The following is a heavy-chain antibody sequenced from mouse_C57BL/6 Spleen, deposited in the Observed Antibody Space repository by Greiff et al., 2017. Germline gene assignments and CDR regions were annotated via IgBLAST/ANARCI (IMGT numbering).Heavy chain of an antibody. CDR3: ARSITTVPYFDY. J-gene: IGHJ2*01. D-gene: IGHD1-1*01. CDR1: GYTFTSYW. CDR2: IDPSDSYT. V-gene: IGHV1-59*01. Sequence: VQLQQPGAELVRPGTSVQLSCKASGYTFTSYWMHWVKQRPGQGLEWIGVIDPSDSYTNYNQKFKGKATLTVDTSSSTAYMQLSSLTSEDSAVYYCARSITTVPYFDYWGQGTTLTVSS.